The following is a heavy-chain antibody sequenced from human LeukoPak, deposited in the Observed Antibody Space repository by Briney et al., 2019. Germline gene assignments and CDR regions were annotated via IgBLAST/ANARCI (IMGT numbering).Heavy chain of an antibody. CDR1: GYTFTSYA. CDR3: ATVSSSWTTTKDNWFDP. J-gene: IGHJ5*02. Sequence: ASVKVSCKAPGYTFTSYAMHWVRQAPGQRLEWMGWINAGNGNTKYSQKFQGRVTITRDTSASTAYMELSSLRSEDTAVYYCATVSSSWTTTKDNWFDPWGQGTLVTVSS. D-gene: IGHD6-13*01. CDR2: INAGNGNT. V-gene: IGHV1-3*01.